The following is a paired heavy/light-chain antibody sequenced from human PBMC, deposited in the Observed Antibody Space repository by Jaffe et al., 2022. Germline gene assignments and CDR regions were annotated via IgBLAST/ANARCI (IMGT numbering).Light chain of an antibody. V-gene: IGLV3-19*01. CDR2: DKT. Sequence: SSELTQDHAVSVTLGQTVRITCQGDSLRKYSASWYQQKPGQAPVLVIFDKTKRPSGIPDRFSGSGSGNTASLTIIGAQAEDEAAYYCGTRDINHLLGWVFGGGSKLTVL. CDR1: SLRKYS. J-gene: IGLJ3*02. CDR3: GTRDINHLLGWV.
Heavy chain of an antibody. CDR3: GRHIYGSGTYPIDS. Sequence: QVQLQESGPGLVKPSETLSLTCHVSNHSMTSYHWGWIRQAPGKGLEWIGSVYDSGSTYYNPSLQSRLTISVDTSEKYFSLRLTSVTAADTAVYYCGRHIYGSGTYPIDSWGQGTLVIVSS. J-gene: IGHJ4*02. CDR2: VYDSGST. CDR1: NHSMTSYH. V-gene: IGHV4-38-2*01. D-gene: IGHD3-10*01.